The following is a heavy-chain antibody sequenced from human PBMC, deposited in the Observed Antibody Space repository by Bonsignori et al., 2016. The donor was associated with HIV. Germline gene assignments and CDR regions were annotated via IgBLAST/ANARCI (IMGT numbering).Heavy chain of an antibody. V-gene: IGHV3-23*01. J-gene: IGHJ4*02. CDR3: AKGANWNLNYFDY. D-gene: IGHD1-1*01. Sequence: WIRQPPGKGLEWVSAISGSGGSTYYADSVKGRFTISRDNSKNTLYLQMNSLRAEDTAVYYCAKGANWNLNYFDYWGQGTLVTVSS. CDR2: ISGSGGST.